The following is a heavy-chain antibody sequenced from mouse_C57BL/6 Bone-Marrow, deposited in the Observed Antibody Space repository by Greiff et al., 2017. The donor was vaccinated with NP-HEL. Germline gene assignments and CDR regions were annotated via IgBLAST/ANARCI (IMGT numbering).Heavy chain of an antibody. CDR1: GFTFSDYG. V-gene: IGHV5-15*01. Sequence: EVKLMESGGGLVQPGGSLKLSCAASGFTFSDYGMAWVRQAPRKGPEWVAFISNLAYSIYYADTVTGRFTISRENAKNTLYLEMSSLRSEDTAMYYCARQLGDAMDYWGQGTSVTVSS. J-gene: IGHJ4*01. CDR2: ISNLAYSI. CDR3: ARQLGDAMDY.